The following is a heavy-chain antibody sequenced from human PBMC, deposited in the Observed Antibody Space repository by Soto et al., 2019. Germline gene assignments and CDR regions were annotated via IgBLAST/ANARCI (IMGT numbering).Heavy chain of an antibody. CDR2: IYSGGIT. CDR1: GFSVSSKY. V-gene: IGHV3-53*05. CDR3: ASGPGPTNYYDILTGPQGVFDY. Sequence: GGSLRLSCAASGFSVSSKYMNWVRQAPGKGLEWVSVIYSGGITYYADSVKGRFTISRDVSRNTLYLQMNSLRDEDTAVYYCASGPGPTNYYDILTGPQGVFDYWGQGTLVTVSS. D-gene: IGHD3-9*01. J-gene: IGHJ4*02.